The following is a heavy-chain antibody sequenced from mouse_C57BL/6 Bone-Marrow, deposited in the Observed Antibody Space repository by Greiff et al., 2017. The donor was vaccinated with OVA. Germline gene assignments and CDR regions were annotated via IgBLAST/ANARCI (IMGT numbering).Heavy chain of an antibody. CDR2: INYDGSST. V-gene: IGHV5-16*01. Sequence: EVKLEESEGGLVQPGSSMKLSCTASGFTFSDYYMAWVRQVPEKGLEWVANINYDGSSTYYLDSLKSRFIISRDNAKNILYLQMSSLKSEDTATYSLSRDSLTVTFDYWGQGTTLTVSS. J-gene: IGHJ2*01. CDR3: SRDSLTVTFDY. CDR1: GFTFSDYY. D-gene: IGHD4-1*01.